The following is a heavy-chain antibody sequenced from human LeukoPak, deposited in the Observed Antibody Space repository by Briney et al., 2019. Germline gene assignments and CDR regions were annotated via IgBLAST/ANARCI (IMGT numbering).Heavy chain of an antibody. CDR2: ITGSGTNR. Sequence: PGASLRLSCVASGFTFSNYAMSWVRQAPGKGLEWVSAITGSGTNRYYADSLKGRFTTSRDNSKNTVFLQMNSLRHEDTAIYYCVIRGDYDVLTGYYVPDYWGQGTLVTVAS. J-gene: IGHJ4*02. CDR1: GFTFSNYA. CDR3: VIRGDYDVLTGYYVPDY. V-gene: IGHV3-23*01. D-gene: IGHD3-9*01.